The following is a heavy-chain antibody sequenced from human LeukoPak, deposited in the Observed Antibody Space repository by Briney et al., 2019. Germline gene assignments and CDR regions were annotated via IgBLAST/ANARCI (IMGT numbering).Heavy chain of an antibody. Sequence: PGGSLRLSCAASGFTFSSYGMHWVRQAPGKGLEWVAVIWYDGSNKYYADSVKGRFTISRDNSKNTLYLQMNSLRAEDTAVYYCARGGRGSYWYFDLWGRGTLVTVSS. V-gene: IGHV3-33*01. J-gene: IGHJ2*01. CDR2: IWYDGSNK. D-gene: IGHD2-15*01. CDR3: ARGGRGSYWYFDL. CDR1: GFTFSSYG.